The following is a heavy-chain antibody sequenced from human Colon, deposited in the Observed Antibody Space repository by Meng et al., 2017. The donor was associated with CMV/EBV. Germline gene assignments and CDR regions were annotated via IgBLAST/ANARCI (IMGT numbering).Heavy chain of an antibody. CDR3: ARVGWITCSTTVFDY. Sequence: SGDAFASYGSTGGRQAPGQGLEWMGWIRPYKGKTDYAQKFQGRVTMTTDTPTRAAYRELGSLKSDDTAVYYCARVGWITCSTTVFDYWGQGTLVTVSS. V-gene: IGHV1-18*01. CDR1: GDAFASYG. CDR2: IRPYKGKT. J-gene: IGHJ4*02. D-gene: IGHD5-12*01.